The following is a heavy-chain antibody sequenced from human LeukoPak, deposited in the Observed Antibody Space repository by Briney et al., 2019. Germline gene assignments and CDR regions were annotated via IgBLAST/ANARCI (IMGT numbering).Heavy chain of an antibody. Sequence: GGSLRLSCAASGFTFSSYEMNWVRQAPGQGLEWVSYISSSSSTIYYADSVKGRFTISRDNAKNSLYLPMNSLGPEDTAVYYCARDSYSGNYGNYYYYYMDVWGKGTAVTISS. CDR1: GFTFSSYE. J-gene: IGHJ6*03. CDR2: ISSSSSTI. V-gene: IGHV3-48*03. CDR3: ARDSYSGNYGNYYYYYMDV. D-gene: IGHD1-26*01.